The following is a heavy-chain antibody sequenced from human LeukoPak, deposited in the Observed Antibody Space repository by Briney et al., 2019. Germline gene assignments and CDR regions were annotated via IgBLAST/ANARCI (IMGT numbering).Heavy chain of an antibody. CDR2: IIPILGIA. CDR3: ARSPLGVVTAPQPYYFDY. Sequence: SVKVSCKASGGTFSSYTISWVRQAPGQGLEWMGRIIPILGIANYAQKFQGRATITADKSTSTAYMELSSLRSEDTAVYYCARSPLGVVTAPQPYYFDYWGQGTLVTVSS. CDR1: GGTFSSYT. J-gene: IGHJ4*02. D-gene: IGHD2-21*02. V-gene: IGHV1-69*02.